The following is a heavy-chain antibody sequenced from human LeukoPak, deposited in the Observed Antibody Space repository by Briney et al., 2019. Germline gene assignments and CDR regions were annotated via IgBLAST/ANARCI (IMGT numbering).Heavy chain of an antibody. D-gene: IGHD3-9*01. Sequence: PGGSLRLSCAASGFTFSSYEMNWVRQAPGKGLEWVSYISSSGSTIYYADSVKGRFTISRDNAKNSLYLQMNSLRAEDTAVYYCASVATGSRGRFDYWGQGTLVTVSS. V-gene: IGHV3-48*03. J-gene: IGHJ4*02. CDR3: ASVATGSRGRFDY. CDR1: GFTFSSYE. CDR2: ISSSGSTI.